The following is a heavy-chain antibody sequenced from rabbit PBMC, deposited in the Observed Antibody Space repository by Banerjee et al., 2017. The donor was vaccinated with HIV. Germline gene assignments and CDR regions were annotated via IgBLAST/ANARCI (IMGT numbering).Heavy chain of an antibody. CDR2: IAGSSSGFT. V-gene: IGHV1S45*01. D-gene: IGHD4-1*01. CDR1: GFSFSNKAV. CDR3: ARDLAGVIGWNFGW. Sequence: LMASGGGLFRTEGSLKLSCTASGFSFSNKAVMCWVRPAPGKRLEWISCIAGSSSGFTYSATWAKGRFTISKTSSTTVTLEMTSLTAADTATYFCARDLAGVIGWNFGWWGPGTLVTVS. J-gene: IGHJ4*01.